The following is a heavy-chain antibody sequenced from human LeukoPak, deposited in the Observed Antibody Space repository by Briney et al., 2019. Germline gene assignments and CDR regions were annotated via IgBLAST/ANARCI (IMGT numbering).Heavy chain of an antibody. J-gene: IGHJ5*02. Sequence: ASVKVSCKASGYTFTSYGISWVRQAPGQGLEWMGWISAYNGNTNYAQKLQGRVTMTTDTSTSTAYMELRSLRSDDTAVYYCARAAHDFWSGSLPPNWFDPWGQGTLVTVSS. D-gene: IGHD3-3*01. CDR2: ISAYNGNT. CDR1: GYTFTSYG. CDR3: ARAAHDFWSGSLPPNWFDP. V-gene: IGHV1-18*01.